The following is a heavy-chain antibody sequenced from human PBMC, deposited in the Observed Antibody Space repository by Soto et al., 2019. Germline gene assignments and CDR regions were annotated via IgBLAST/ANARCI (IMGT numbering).Heavy chain of an antibody. CDR3: ARVGRGVGAFDI. D-gene: IGHD2-8*01. V-gene: IGHV4-30-4*01. CDR1: GGSISSGDYY. Sequence: SETLSLTCTVSGGSISSGDYYWSWIRQPPGKGLEWIGYIYYSGSTYYNPSLKSRVTISVDTSKNQFSLKLSSVTAADTAVYYCARVGRGVGAFDIWGQGTMITVSS. J-gene: IGHJ3*02. CDR2: IYYSGST.